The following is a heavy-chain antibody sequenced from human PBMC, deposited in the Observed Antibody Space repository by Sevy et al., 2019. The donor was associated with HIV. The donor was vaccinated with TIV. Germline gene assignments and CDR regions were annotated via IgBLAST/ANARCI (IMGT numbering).Heavy chain of an antibody. CDR3: ARGYYYGSGSYYPPDY. V-gene: IGHV1-69*13. D-gene: IGHD3-10*01. CDR1: GGSFSNFA. CDR2: IIPIFGAP. Sequence: ASVKVSCKPPGGSFSNFAYIWVRQAPGQGLEWMGMIIPIFGAPNYAQKFQDRVTITADESTNTAYMELSSLISDDTAVYYCARGYYYGSGSYYPPDYWGQGTLVTVSS. J-gene: IGHJ4*02.